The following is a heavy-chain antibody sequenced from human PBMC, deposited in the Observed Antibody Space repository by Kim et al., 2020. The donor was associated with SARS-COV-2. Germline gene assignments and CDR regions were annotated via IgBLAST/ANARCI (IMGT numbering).Heavy chain of an antibody. CDR1: GFFFSSYG. Sequence: GGSLRLSCAASGFFFSSYGMNWVRQAPGKGLEWVAVISYDGSNKYYADSVQGRFTISRDNSKNTLFLQMNSLRAEDTAVYYCAKCAGATMDYYYGMDVWGQGTTVTVSS. CDR2: ISYDGSNK. CDR3: AKCAGATMDYYYGMDV. J-gene: IGHJ6*02. D-gene: IGHD1-26*01. V-gene: IGHV3-30*18.